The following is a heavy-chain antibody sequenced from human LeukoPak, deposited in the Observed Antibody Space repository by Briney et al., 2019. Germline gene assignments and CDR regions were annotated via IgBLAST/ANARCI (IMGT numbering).Heavy chain of an antibody. CDR3: ARVSVIEYCSSTSCHIERGWFDP. J-gene: IGHJ5*02. CDR2: IIPIFGTA. D-gene: IGHD2-2*02. Sequence: SVKVSCKASGGTFSSYAISWVRQAPGQGLEWMGGIIPIFGTANYAQKFQGRVTITADESTSTAYMELSSLRSGDTAVYYCARVSVIEYCSSTSCHIERGWFDPWGQGTLVTVSS. CDR1: GGTFSSYA. V-gene: IGHV1-69*01.